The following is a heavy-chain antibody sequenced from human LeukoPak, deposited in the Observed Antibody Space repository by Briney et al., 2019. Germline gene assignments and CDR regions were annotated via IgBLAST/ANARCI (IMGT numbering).Heavy chain of an antibody. CDR3: ARDRAYGGDYDY. Sequence: GGSLRLSCAASGFTFSSYDMSWVRQAPGKGLEWVSAISGRGGNTYYADSVKGRFTISRDNFKNKLYLQMNSLRAEDTAIYYCARDRAYGGDYDYWGQGTLVTVSS. CDR2: ISGRGGNT. CDR1: GFTFSSYD. V-gene: IGHV3-23*01. J-gene: IGHJ4*02. D-gene: IGHD3-10*01.